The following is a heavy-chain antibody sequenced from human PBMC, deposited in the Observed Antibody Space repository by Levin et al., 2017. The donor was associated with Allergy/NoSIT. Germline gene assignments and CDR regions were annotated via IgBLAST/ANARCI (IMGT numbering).Heavy chain of an antibody. CDR1: GFTFSDSG. J-gene: IGHJ3*01. D-gene: IGHD4-17*01. CDR2: IRSKPKNYAT. CDR3: TRLYDITVTTAFDV. V-gene: IGHV3-73*01. Sequence: EASVKVSCATSGFTFSDSGIHWVRQASGKGLEWVGRIRSKPKNYATAYAASVKGRFTISRDDSKNTAYLQMSSLKTEDTAIYYCTRLYDITVTTAFDVWGQGTMVTVSS.